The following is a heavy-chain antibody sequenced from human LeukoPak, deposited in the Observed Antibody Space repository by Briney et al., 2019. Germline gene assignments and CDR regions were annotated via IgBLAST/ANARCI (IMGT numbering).Heavy chain of an antibody. D-gene: IGHD4-17*01. CDR2: IYYSGNT. CDR1: GGSISSSTYY. J-gene: IGHJ4*02. Sequence: SETLSLTYTVSGGSISSSTYYWGWIRQSPGKGLGWIGNIYYSGNTYYNPSLKSRVTISVDTSKNQFSLKLSSVTAADTAVYYCVLDYGDYAFDYWGQGTLVTVSS. V-gene: IGHV4-39*01. CDR3: VLDYGDYAFDY.